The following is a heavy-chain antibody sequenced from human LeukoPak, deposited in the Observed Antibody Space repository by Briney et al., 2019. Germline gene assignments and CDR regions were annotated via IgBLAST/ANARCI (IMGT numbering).Heavy chain of an antibody. J-gene: IGHJ4*02. CDR1: GYTFTSYG. CDR3: ARDANYYDSSSRALDY. Sequence: EASVKVSCKASGYTFTSYGISWVRQAPGQGLEWMGWISAYNGNTNYAQKLQGRVTMTTDTSTSTAYMELRSLRSDDTAVYYCARDANYYDSSSRALDYWGQGTLVTVSS. D-gene: IGHD3-22*01. CDR2: ISAYNGNT. V-gene: IGHV1-18*01.